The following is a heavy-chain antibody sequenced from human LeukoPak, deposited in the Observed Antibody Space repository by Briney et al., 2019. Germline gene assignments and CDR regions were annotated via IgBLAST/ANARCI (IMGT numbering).Heavy chain of an antibody. V-gene: IGHV4-38-2*02. D-gene: IGHD4-17*01. CDR1: GYSISSGYY. J-gene: IGHJ4*02. CDR3: ARLPYGDPVDY. Sequence: SETLSLTCTVSGYSISSGYYWGWIRQPPGKGLEWIGSIYHSGSTYYNPSLKSRVTISVDTSKNQFSLKLSSVTAADTAVYYCARLPYGDPVDYWGQGTLVTVSS. CDR2: IYHSGST.